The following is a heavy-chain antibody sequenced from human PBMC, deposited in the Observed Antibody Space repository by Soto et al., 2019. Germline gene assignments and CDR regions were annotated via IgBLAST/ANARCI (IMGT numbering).Heavy chain of an antibody. Sequence: GSLRLSCAASGFTFSSYSMNWVRQAPGKGLEWVSYISSSSSTIYYADSVKGRFTISRDNAKNSLYLQMNSLRDEDTAVYYCARDLRSSGYYPTPFDYWGQRTLVTVSS. J-gene: IGHJ4*02. D-gene: IGHD3-22*01. CDR3: ARDLRSSGYYPTPFDY. CDR2: ISSSSSTI. V-gene: IGHV3-48*02. CDR1: GFTFSSYS.